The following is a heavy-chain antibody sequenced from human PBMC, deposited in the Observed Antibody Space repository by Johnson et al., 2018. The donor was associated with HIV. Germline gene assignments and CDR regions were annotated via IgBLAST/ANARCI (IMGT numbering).Heavy chain of an antibody. J-gene: IGHJ3*01. CDR1: GSSFSTYA. CDR3: ATHLSDYDDTLTDDAFNV. Sequence: VQLVESGGGLVQPGGSLGLSCAASGSSFSTYAMTWVRQAPGKGLQWVSSISGTGGHTYYADSVKGRFTISRDNSKSTLYLQINTLRAEYTAIYYCATHLSDYDDTLTDDAFNVWGQGTVVTVSS. D-gene: IGHD4-17*01. V-gene: IGHV3-23*04. CDR2: ISGTGGHT.